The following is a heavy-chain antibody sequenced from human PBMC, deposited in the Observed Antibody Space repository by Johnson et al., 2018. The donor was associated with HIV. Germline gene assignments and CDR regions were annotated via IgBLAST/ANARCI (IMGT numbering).Heavy chain of an antibody. Sequence: QVQLVESGGGLVQPGGSLRLSCAASGFTISSYGMHWVRQAPGKGLEWVAVISYDGSNKYYADSVKGRFTISRDNAKKSLYLQMNSLRAEDTAVYYCARELRIAARGLAFDIWGRGTMVTVSS. V-gene: IGHV3-30*03. J-gene: IGHJ3*02. CDR3: ARELRIAARGLAFDI. D-gene: IGHD6-6*01. CDR1: GFTISSYG. CDR2: ISYDGSNK.